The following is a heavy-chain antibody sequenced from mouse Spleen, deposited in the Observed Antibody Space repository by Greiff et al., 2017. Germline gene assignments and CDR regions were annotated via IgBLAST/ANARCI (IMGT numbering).Heavy chain of an antibody. Sequence: QVQLKQPGAELVRPGSSVKLSCKASGYTFTSYWMDWVKQRPGQGLEWIGNIYPSDSETHYNQKFKDKATLTVDKSSSTAYMQLSSLTSEDSAVYYCAYYDGSPYYAMDYWGQGTSVTVSS. V-gene: IGHV1-61*01. CDR2: IYPSDSET. CDR3: AYYDGSPYYAMDY. J-gene: IGHJ4*01. D-gene: IGHD1-1*01. CDR1: GYTFTSYW.